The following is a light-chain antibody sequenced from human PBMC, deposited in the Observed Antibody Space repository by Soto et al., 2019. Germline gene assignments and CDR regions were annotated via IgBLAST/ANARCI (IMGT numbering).Light chain of an antibody. Sequence: QMTQSPSTLSASVGDRVTITCRASQSISSWLAWYQQKPGKAPKLLIYKASSLESGVPSRFSGSGSGTDFTLTISSLQPEDFATYYCQQSYSTPITFGQGTRLEIK. J-gene: IGKJ5*01. V-gene: IGKV1-5*03. CDR2: KAS. CDR3: QQSYSTPIT. CDR1: QSISSW.